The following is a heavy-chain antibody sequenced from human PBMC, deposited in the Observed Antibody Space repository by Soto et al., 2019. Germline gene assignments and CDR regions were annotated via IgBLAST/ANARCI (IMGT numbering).Heavy chain of an antibody. D-gene: IGHD2-2*01. Sequence: SETLSLTCSVSGGSISSGYWTWIRHPPGKRLEWIGYIYLGGSINYNPSLKSRVIISVDTAKNQFSLSLSSVTAADTAVYYCARVRGNQLLGWFDPWGQGTLVTVS. CDR1: GGSISSGY. J-gene: IGHJ5*02. V-gene: IGHV4-59*01. CDR2: IYLGGSI. CDR3: ARVRGNQLLGWFDP.